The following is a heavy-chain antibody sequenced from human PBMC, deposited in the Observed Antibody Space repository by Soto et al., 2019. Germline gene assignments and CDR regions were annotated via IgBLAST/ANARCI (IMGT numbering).Heavy chain of an antibody. J-gene: IGHJ4*02. V-gene: IGHV3-48*02. Sequence: DVQLVESGGGLVQPGGSLRLSCADSGFSFSVYSMNCVRQAPGKGLEWISYINGGDGAINYADSVNGRFSISIDTAKNSLYLQMSSLRDDVTAVFFCVRDHLWAFDYWGQGVLVTVPS. CDR2: INGGDGAI. CDR1: GFSFSVYS. D-gene: IGHD3-3*02. CDR3: VRDHLWAFDY.